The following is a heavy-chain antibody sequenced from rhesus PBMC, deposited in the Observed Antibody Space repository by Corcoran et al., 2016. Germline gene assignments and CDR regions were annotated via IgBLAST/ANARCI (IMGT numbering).Heavy chain of an antibody. Sequence: EVQLVQSGAEVKRPGESLKISCKTSGYSFTSYWISWVRQMPGKGLEWMGAIDPSCSETRDNPSFQGRVTISADKSISTAYLQWSRLKASDTATYYCAKGTVLDVWGPGVLVTVSS. V-gene: IGHV5-20*01. CDR1: GYSFTSYW. CDR3: AKGTVLDV. J-gene: IGHJ5-1*01. CDR2: IDPSCSET. D-gene: IGHD2-21*01.